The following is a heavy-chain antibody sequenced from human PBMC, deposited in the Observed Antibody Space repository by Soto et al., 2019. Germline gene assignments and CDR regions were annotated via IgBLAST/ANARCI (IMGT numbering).Heavy chain of an antibody. CDR1: GYTFTSYY. V-gene: IGHV1-46*03. D-gene: IGHD4-17*01. CDR3: ARDIPTVTTEWSAFDI. CDR2: INPSGGST. Sequence: ASVKVSCKASGYTFTSYYIHWVRQAPGQGLEWMGIINPSGGSTSYAQKFQGRVTMTRDTSTSTVYMELSSLRSEDTAVYYCARDIPTVTTEWSAFDIWGQGTMVTVSS. J-gene: IGHJ3*02.